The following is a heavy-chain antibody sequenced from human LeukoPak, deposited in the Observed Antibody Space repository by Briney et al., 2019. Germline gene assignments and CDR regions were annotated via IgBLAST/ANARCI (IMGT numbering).Heavy chain of an antibody. CDR1: GFTVSSNY. Sequence: GGSLGLSCAASGFTVSSNYMSWVRQAPGKGLEWVSVIYSGGSTYYADSVKGRFTISRDNSKNTLYLQMNSLRAEDTAVYYCAGEAPSGYDYLDYWGQGTLVTVSS. V-gene: IGHV3-53*01. CDR3: AGEAPSGYDYLDY. CDR2: IYSGGST. D-gene: IGHD5-12*01. J-gene: IGHJ4*02.